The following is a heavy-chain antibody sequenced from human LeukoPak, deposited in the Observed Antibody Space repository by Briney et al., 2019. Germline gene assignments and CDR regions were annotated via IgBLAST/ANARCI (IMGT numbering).Heavy chain of an antibody. CDR2: IYESGQTT. Sequence: GGSLRLSCAASGFTFSRYWMTWVRQAPEKGLEWVSGIYESGQTTHYADSVKGRFSISRDNSKNTLYLQMDSLRGEDTAIYYCAKDYRIGYSDHFDYWGQGALVTVSS. V-gene: IGHV3-23*01. J-gene: IGHJ4*02. D-gene: IGHD2-21*01. CDR3: AKDYRIGYSDHFDY. CDR1: GFTFSRYW.